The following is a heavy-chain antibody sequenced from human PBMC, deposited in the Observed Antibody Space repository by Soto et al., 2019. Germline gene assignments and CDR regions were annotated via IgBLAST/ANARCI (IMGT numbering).Heavy chain of an antibody. CDR2: IYYSGST. CDR3: ARLGSVSYFRFVRYGMDV. D-gene: IGHD3-10*01. CDR1: GGSISSGGYY. V-gene: IGHV4-31*03. J-gene: IGHJ6*02. Sequence: PSETLSLTCTVSGGSISSGGYYWSWIRQHPGKGLEWIGYIYYSGSTYYNPSLKSRVTISVDTSKNQFSLKLSSVTAADTAVYYCARLGSVSYFRFVRYGMDVWGQGTTVTVSS.